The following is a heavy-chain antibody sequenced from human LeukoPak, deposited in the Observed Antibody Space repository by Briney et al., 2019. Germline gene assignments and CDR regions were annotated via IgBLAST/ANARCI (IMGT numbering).Heavy chain of an antibody. CDR3: AKGTVIVGYYFDS. CDR2: ISNDGSDK. J-gene: IGHJ4*02. CDR1: GFTFSSYG. V-gene: IGHV3-30*18. Sequence: PGRSLRLSCAASGFTFSSYGIHWVRQAPGKGLEWVAVISNDGSDKSYADSVKGRFTISRDNSKNTLYLQMNSLRAEDKAVYFCAKGTVIVGYYFDSWGQGTLVTVSS. D-gene: IGHD3-22*01.